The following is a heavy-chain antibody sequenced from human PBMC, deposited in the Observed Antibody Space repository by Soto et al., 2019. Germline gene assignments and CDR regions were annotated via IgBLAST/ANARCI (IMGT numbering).Heavy chain of an antibody. CDR3: ARVTEWLLFDY. D-gene: IGHD3-3*01. J-gene: IGHJ4*02. CDR2: ISYDGSNK. CDR1: GFTFSSYA. V-gene: IGHV3-30-3*01. Sequence: QVQLVESGGGVVQPGRSLRLSCAASGFTFSSYAMHWVRQAPGKGLEWVAVISYDGSNKYYADSVKGRFTISRDNSKNTLYLQMNSLRAEDTAVYYCARVTEWLLFDYWGQGTLVTVSS.